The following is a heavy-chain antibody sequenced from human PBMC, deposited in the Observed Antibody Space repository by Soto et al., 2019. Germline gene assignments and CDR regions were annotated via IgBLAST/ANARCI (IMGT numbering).Heavy chain of an antibody. CDR2: IWYDGSNK. V-gene: IGHV3-33*08. D-gene: IGHD6-6*01. Sequence: GGSLRLSCAASGFTFSSYGMHWVRQAPGKGLEWVAVIWYDGSNKYYADSVKGRFTISRDNSKNTLYLQMNSLRAEDTSLYYCARDSYSSSSDDAFYIWGQGTMVNFSS. J-gene: IGHJ3*02. CDR3: ARDSYSSSSDDAFYI. CDR1: GFTFSSYG.